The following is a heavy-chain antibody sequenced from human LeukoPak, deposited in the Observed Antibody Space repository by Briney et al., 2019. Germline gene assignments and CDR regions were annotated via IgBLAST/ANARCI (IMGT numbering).Heavy chain of an antibody. D-gene: IGHD2-2*01. V-gene: IGHV4-39*07. J-gene: IGHJ6*02. CDR3: ARDVVVVPAAIHYGMDV. CDR2: IYYSGST. Sequence: GSLRLSCAASGFTFSRYAMNWVRQAPGKGLEWIGSIYYSGSTYYNPSLKSRVTISVDTSKNQFSLKLSSVTAADTAVYYCARDVVVVPAAIHYGMDVWGQGTTVTVSS. CDR1: GFTFSRYA.